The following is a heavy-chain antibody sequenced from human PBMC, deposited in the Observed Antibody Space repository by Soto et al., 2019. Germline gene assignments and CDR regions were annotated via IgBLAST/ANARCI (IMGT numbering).Heavy chain of an antibody. CDR2: ISYDGSNK. J-gene: IGHJ4*02. CDR1: GFTFSRYA. Sequence: QVQLVESGGGVVQPGRSLRLSCAASGFTFSRYAMNWVRQAPGKGLEWVAVISYDGSNKYYAESVKGRFTISRDNSKNTLDVQMNSLRAEDTAVYYCARGTSHSDYWGQGTLVTVSS. CDR3: ARGTSHSDY. V-gene: IGHV3-30-3*01. D-gene: IGHD2-2*01.